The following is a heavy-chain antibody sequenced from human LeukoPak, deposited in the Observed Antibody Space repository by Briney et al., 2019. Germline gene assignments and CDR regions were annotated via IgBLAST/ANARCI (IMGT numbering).Heavy chain of an antibody. J-gene: IGHJ4*02. CDR3: ARETPYGSLTFDY. CDR2: MQPDGGEK. V-gene: IGHV3-7*03. Sequence: PGGSLRLSCAASGFTFSSYEMNWVRQAPGKGLEWVANMQPDGGEKYYVDSVKGRFTVSRDNAKSSLYLQMNSLRAEDTAVYYCARETPYGSLTFDYWGLGTRVTVSS. D-gene: IGHD3-10*01. CDR1: GFTFSSYE.